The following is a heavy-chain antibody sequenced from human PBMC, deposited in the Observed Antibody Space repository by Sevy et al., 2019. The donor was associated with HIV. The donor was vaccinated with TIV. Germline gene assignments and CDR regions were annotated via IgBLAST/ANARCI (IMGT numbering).Heavy chain of an antibody. CDR3: ARGTGDSSGYYYFDY. V-gene: IGHV4-34*01. Sequence: SETLSLTCAVYGGSFRGYYWSWIRQPPGKGLEWIGEINHSGSTNYNPSLKSRVTITVDTSKNQFSLKLSSVTAADTAVYYCARGTGDSSGYYYFDYWGQGTLVTVSS. D-gene: IGHD3-22*01. CDR2: INHSGST. J-gene: IGHJ4*02. CDR1: GGSFRGYY.